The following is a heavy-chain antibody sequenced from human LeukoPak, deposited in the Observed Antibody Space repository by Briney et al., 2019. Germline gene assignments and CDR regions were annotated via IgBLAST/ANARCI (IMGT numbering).Heavy chain of an antibody. CDR2: ITPIFGTA. D-gene: IGHD3-22*01. CDR1: GGTFSRFT. Sequence: SVKVSCKASGGTFSRFTISWVRQAPGQGCEWVGGITPIFGTANFAQKFQGRVSITADESTSTAFMELSSLRSEDTAVYYCAREWGLESSGYYYAYWGQGTLVTVSS. V-gene: IGHV1-69*13. CDR3: AREWGLESSGYYYAY. J-gene: IGHJ4*02.